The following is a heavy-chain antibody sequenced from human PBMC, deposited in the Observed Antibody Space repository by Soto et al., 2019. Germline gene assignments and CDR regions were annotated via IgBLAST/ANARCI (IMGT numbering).Heavy chain of an antibody. D-gene: IGHD2-21*02. Sequence: QVRLQESGPGLVKPSETLSLTCTVSGGSISSYYWSWIRQPPGKGLEWIGYMYNTGSTIYNPSLTPPPTISVATSNPPFSLMLTSVTAPAPAVSSSALALCCFSIADCSPLAVCGQGPTVTVSS. CDR3: ALALCCFSIADCSPLAV. J-gene: IGHJ6*02. V-gene: IGHV4-59*01. CDR2: MYNTGST. CDR1: GGSISSYY.